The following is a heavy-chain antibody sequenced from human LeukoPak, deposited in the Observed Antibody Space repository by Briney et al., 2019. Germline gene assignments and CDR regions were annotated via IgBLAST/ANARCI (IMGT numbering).Heavy chain of an antibody. V-gene: IGHV4-61*01. CDR1: SDSIYSSNYY. CDR3: ARDLELERNRWNYFES. CDR2: MHYSGDS. Sequence: SETLSLTCTVSSDSIYSSNYYWSWIRQPPGKGLEWIGSMHYSGDSKYNPSLRGRVSLFIDTSKQQFSLRLSSVTAADTAVYYCARDLELERNRWNYFESWGQGALVTVSS. J-gene: IGHJ4*02. D-gene: IGHD1-1*01.